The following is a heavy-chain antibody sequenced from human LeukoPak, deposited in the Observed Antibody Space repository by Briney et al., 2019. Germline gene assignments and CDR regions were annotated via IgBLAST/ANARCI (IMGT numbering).Heavy chain of an antibody. Sequence: SETLSLTCTVSGGSISSSSYYWGWIRQPPEKGLEWIGSIYYSGSTYYNPSLKSRVTISVDTSKNQFSLKLSSVTAADTALYFCARRTDYYISSGYFLWGQGTLVTVTS. CDR2: IYYSGST. J-gene: IGHJ4*02. CDR3: ARRTDYYISSGYFL. CDR1: GGSISSSSYY. D-gene: IGHD3-22*01. V-gene: IGHV4-39*07.